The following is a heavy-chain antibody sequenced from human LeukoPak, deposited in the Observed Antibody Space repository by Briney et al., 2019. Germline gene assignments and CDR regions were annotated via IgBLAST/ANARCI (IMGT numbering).Heavy chain of an antibody. J-gene: IGHJ6*02. Sequence: SETLSLTCTVSGGSISSYYWSWIRQPPGKGLEWIGYIYYSGTTNYNPSLKSRVTISVDTSKNQFSLKLSSVTAADTAVYYCAIRVVRVNGMGVWGQGTTATVSS. CDR1: GGSISSYY. D-gene: IGHD2-21*01. CDR3: AIRVVRVNGMGV. CDR2: IYYSGTT. V-gene: IGHV4-59*12.